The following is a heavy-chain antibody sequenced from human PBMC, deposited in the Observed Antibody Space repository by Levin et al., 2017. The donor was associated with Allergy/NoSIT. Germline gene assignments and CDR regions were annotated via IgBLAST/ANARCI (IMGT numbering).Heavy chain of an antibody. D-gene: IGHD5-18*01. CDR3: ARGYSYGFVGYYFDY. CDR2: IYYSGST. CDR1: GGSISSYY. V-gene: IGHV4-59*08. Sequence: SSETLSLTCTVSGGSISSYYWSWIRQPPGKGLEWIGYIYYSGSTNYNPSLKSRVTISVDTSKNQFSLKLSSVTAADTAVYYCARGYSYGFVGYYFDYWGQGTLVTVSS. J-gene: IGHJ4*02.